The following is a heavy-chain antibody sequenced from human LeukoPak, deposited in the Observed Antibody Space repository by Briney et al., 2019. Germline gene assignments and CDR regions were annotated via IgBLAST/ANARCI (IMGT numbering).Heavy chain of an antibody. CDR3: AREGQQLDIDY. V-gene: IGHV1-8*01. J-gene: IGHJ4*02. Sequence: ASVKVSCKASGYTFTSYDFNWVRQATGQRPEWMGWMSPNSGDTGYAQKFQDRVTMTRNTSISTAYMELSSLRSDDTAVYYCAREGQQLDIDYWGQGTLVTVSS. CDR2: MSPNSGDT. CDR1: GYTFTSYD. D-gene: IGHD6-13*01.